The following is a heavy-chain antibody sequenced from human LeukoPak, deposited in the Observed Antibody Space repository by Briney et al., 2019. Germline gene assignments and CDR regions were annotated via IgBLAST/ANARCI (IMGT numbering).Heavy chain of an antibody. CDR2: IKQDGGER. J-gene: IGHJ6*03. CDR3: ARDLYGDYDLNYYYYMDV. Sequence: GGSLRLSCAASGFIFSNYWMGWVRQGPGKGLEWVANIKQDGGERYYVDSVKGRFTISRDNAKNSLYLQMNSLRAEDTAVYYCARDLYGDYDLNYYYYMDVWGKGTTVTVSS. V-gene: IGHV3-7*01. D-gene: IGHD4-17*01. CDR1: GFIFSNYW.